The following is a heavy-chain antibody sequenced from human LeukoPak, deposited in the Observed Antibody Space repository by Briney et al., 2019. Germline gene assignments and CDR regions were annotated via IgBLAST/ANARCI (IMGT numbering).Heavy chain of an antibody. CDR3: AREQVGDYYFDY. J-gene: IGHJ4*02. CDR1: GFTFSSYG. D-gene: IGHD4-17*01. CDR2: IWYDGSNK. Sequence: GRSLRLSCAASGFTFSSYGMPWVRQAPGKGLEWVAVIWYDGSNKYYADSVKGRFTISRDNSKNTLYLQMNSLRAEDTAVYYCAREQVGDYYFDYWGQGTLVTVSS. V-gene: IGHV3-33*01.